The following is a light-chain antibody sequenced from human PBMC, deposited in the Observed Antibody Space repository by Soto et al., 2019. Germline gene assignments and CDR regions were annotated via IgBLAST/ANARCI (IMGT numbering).Light chain of an antibody. J-gene: IGKJ4*01. V-gene: IGKV3-15*01. CDR3: QQYNNWPLT. CDR1: QSLSSS. CDR2: GAS. Sequence: EIVMTQSPATLSVSPGERATLSCGASQSLSSSLAWYQQKPGQAPRLLIYGASTRATGIPARFSGSGSGTEFTLTISSLQSEDFAVYYCQQYNNWPLTFGGGTKVDIK.